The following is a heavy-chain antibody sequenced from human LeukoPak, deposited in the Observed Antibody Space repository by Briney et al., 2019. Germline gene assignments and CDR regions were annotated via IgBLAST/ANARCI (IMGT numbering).Heavy chain of an antibody. Sequence: SETLSLTCSVSGVSVSRSDSYWDWIRQRPGKGLGWIGTFYYYRRTYYSPSLTSRATLSVDPANTPFSLNLRSVTAADTAVYYCARRRYYDGSGYLEWGQGTLLSVSS. CDR2: FYYYRRT. CDR3: ARRRYYDGSGYLE. D-gene: IGHD3-22*01. V-gene: IGHV4-39*01. CDR1: GVSVSRSDSY. J-gene: IGHJ1*01.